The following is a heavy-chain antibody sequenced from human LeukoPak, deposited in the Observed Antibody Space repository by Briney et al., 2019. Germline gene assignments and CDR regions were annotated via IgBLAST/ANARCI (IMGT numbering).Heavy chain of an antibody. J-gene: IGHJ4*02. CDR2: ISAYNGNT. CDR3: ARVAEVVVPAANFDY. D-gene: IGHD2-2*01. CDR1: GYTFTSYG. V-gene: IGHV1-18*01. Sequence: ASVKVSCKASGYTFTSYGISWVRQAPGQGLEWMGWISAYNGNTNYAQKLQGRVTMTTDTSTSTAYMELRSLRSDDTAVYYCARVAEVVVPAANFDYWGQGTLSPSPQ.